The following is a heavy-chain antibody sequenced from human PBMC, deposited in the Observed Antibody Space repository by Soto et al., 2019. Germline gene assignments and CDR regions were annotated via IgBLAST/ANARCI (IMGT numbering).Heavy chain of an antibody. D-gene: IGHD4-17*01. CDR1: GGSISSSSYF. CDR3: ASHNVVTTTTEVDHHYFDS. V-gene: IGHV4-39*01. CDR2: MYYSGST. J-gene: IGHJ4*02. Sequence: LTCTLSGGSISSSSYFWAWIRQPRGKGLEWIGSMYYSGSTYYNPSLKSRVTISVDTSKNQFSLKLSSVTAADTAVYHCASHNVVTTTTEVDHHYFDSWGQGTLVTVSS.